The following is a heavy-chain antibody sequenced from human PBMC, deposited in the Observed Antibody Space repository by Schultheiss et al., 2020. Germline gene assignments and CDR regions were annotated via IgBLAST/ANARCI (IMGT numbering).Heavy chain of an antibody. D-gene: IGHD5-18*01. CDR3: ARDQSGYSYGSAFDY. CDR2: IYSGGST. Sequence: GGSLRLSCAASGFTFDDYGMSWVRQAPGKGLEWVSVIYSGGSTYYADSVKGRFTISRDNSKNTLYLQMNSLRAEDTAVYYCARDQSGYSYGSAFDYWGQGTLVTVSS. J-gene: IGHJ4*02. CDR1: GFTFDDYG. V-gene: IGHV3-66*01.